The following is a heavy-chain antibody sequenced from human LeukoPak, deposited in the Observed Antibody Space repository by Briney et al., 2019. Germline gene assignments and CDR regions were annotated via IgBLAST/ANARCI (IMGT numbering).Heavy chain of an antibody. V-gene: IGHV1-8*01. CDR2: MDPNSGET. D-gene: IGHD7-27*01. CDR1: GYTFSSYD. Sequence: GASVKVSCKTSGYTFSSYDINWVRQATGQGLEWMGWMDPNSGETGFAQNFQGRVTLTKNTFITTAYMELSSLRSEDTAVYYCARGDPWGFDPWGQGTLVTVSS. J-gene: IGHJ5*02. CDR3: ARGDPWGFDP.